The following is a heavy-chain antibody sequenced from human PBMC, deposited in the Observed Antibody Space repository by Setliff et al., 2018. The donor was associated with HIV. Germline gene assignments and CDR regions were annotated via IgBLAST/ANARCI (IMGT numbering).Heavy chain of an antibody. D-gene: IGHD3-10*01. CDR2: INHSGST. V-gene: IGHV4-34*01. CDR3: ASSMVRGVIGVFDM. J-gene: IGHJ3*02. Sequence: SETLSLTCDVSRGSFSGYYWSWIRQPPGKGLEWIGEINHSGSTNYNPPLKSRVTISIDTSKNQFSLKLSSVTAADTAVYYCASSMVRGVIGVFDMWGQGTMVTVSS. CDR1: RGSFSGYY.